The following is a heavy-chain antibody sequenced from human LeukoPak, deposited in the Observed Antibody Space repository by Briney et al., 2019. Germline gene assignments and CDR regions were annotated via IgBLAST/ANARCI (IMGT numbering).Heavy chain of an antibody. Sequence: SETLSLTCTVSDYSVSSGYYWGWIRQPPGKGLEWIGSIYHSGSTYYNPSLKSRVTISVDTSKNQFSLKLSSVTAADTAVYYCVALSEVAGYYMGVWGKGTTVTISS. J-gene: IGHJ6*03. CDR1: DYSVSSGYY. D-gene: IGHD3-10*01. CDR2: IYHSGST. CDR3: VALSEVAGYYMGV. V-gene: IGHV4-38-2*02.